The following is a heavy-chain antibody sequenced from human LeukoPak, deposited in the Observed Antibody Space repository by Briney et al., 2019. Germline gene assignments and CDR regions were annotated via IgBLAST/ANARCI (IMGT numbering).Heavy chain of an antibody. J-gene: IGHJ4*02. CDR2: MNPNSGNT. Sequence: ASVKVSCKASGYTFTSYDINWVRQATGQGLEWMGWMNPNSGNTGYAQKFQGRVTMTRDTSISTAYMELSRLRSDDTAVYYCARESSSSSSFDYWGQGTLVTVSS. D-gene: IGHD6-6*01. V-gene: IGHV1-8*01. CDR1: GYTFTSYD. CDR3: ARESSSSSSFDY.